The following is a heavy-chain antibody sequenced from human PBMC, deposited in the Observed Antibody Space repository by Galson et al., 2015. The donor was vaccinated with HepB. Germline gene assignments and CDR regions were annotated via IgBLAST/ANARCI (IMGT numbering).Heavy chain of an antibody. V-gene: IGHV1-18*01. Sequence: SVKVSCKASGYTFTQFGVSWVRQAPGHGLEWTGWINGYNGKTNYAENLQGRVTMTTDTSTTTVYMELRSLRFDDTAVYYCARARYDTSAHDHWGQGTLVIVSS. D-gene: IGHD1-14*01. CDR1: GYTFTQFG. CDR2: INGYNGKT. CDR3: ARARYDTSAHDH. J-gene: IGHJ5*02.